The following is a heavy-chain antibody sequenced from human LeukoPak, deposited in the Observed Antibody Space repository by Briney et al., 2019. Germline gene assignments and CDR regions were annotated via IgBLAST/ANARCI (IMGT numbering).Heavy chain of an antibody. CDR3: ARDRTRGYSGYEGY. D-gene: IGHD5-12*01. CDR1: GYTFTTYP. CDR2: INPNSSGT. J-gene: IGHJ4*02. Sequence: ASVKVSCKASGYTFTTYPVSWVRQAPGQGLEWMGRINPNSSGTNYAQKFQGRVTMTRDTSISTAYMELSRLRSDDTAVYYCARDRTRGYSGYEGYWGQGTLVTVSS. V-gene: IGHV1-2*06.